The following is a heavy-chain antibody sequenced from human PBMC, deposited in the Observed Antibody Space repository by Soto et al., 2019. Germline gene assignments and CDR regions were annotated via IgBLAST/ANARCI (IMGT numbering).Heavy chain of an antibody. CDR1: GGSIISGDYY. CDR2: IYYSGST. D-gene: IGHD6-19*01. J-gene: IGHJ4*02. V-gene: IGHV4-30-4*01. Sequence: SETLSLTCTVSGGSIISGDYYFICIRQPPGKGLEWIGYIYYSGSTYYNPSLKSRVTISVDTSKNQFSLKLSSVTAADTAVYYCASVLAVAGYFDYWGQGTLVTVSS. CDR3: ASVLAVAGYFDY.